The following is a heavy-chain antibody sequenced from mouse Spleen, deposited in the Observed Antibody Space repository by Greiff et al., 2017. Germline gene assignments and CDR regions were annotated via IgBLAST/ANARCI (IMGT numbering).Heavy chain of an antibody. V-gene: IGHV5-12-2*01. CDR2: ISNGGGST. D-gene: IGHD1-1*01. CDR1: GFTFSSYT. CDR3: AKRYGSSFPYWYFDV. J-gene: IGHJ1*01. Sequence: EVKLVESGGGLVQPGGSLKLSCAASGFTFSSYTMSWVRQTPEKRLEWVAYISNGGGSTYYPDTVKGRFTISRDNAKNTLYLQMSSLKSEDTAMYYCAKRYGSSFPYWYFDVWGAGTTVTVSS.